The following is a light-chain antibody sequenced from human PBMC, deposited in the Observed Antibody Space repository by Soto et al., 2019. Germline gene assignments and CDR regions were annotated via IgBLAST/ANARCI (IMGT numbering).Light chain of an antibody. CDR2: SNN. V-gene: IGLV1-47*02. CDR1: SSNIGRNY. Sequence: QSVLTQPPSASGTPGQRVTISCSGSSSNIGRNYVYWYQQLPGTAPKLLIYSNNQRPSGVADRISGSKSGTSASLAISGLRSEDEAVYYCATWDDSPSGWVFGGGTKLTVL. CDR3: ATWDDSPSGWV. J-gene: IGLJ3*02.